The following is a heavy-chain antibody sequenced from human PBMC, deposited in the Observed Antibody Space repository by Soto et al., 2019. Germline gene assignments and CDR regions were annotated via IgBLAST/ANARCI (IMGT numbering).Heavy chain of an antibody. D-gene: IGHD1-26*01. CDR1: GYTFTSYG. CDR2: ISAYNGNT. V-gene: IGHV1-18*01. CDR3: AREVTGWGGSYRLPDY. Sequence: QVQLVQSGAKVKKPGASVKVSCKASGYTFTSYGISWVRQAPGQGLEWMGWISAYNGNTNYAQKLQGRVTRTTDTSTSTAYMELRSLRSDDTAVYYCAREVTGWGGSYRLPDYWGQGTLVTVSS. J-gene: IGHJ4*02.